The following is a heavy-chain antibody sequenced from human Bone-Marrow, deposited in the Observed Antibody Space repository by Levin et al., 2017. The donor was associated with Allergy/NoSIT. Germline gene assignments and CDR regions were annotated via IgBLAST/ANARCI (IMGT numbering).Heavy chain of an antibody. Sequence: SCAASGFTFSSYEMNWVRQAPGKGLEWVSYISSSGSTIYYADSVKGRFTISRDNAKNSLYLQMNSLRAEDTAVYYCARALIFVSGVDYWGQGTLVTVSS. CDR2: ISSSGSTI. CDR1: GFTFSSYE. D-gene: IGHD3/OR15-3a*01. V-gene: IGHV3-48*03. J-gene: IGHJ4*02. CDR3: ARALIFVSGVDY.